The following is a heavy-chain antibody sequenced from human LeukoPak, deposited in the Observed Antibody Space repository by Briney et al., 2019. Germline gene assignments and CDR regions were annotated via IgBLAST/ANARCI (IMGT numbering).Heavy chain of an antibody. CDR1: GFTFSNAW. D-gene: IGHD3-22*01. CDR2: IKSKTDGGTT. J-gene: IGHJ4*02. Sequence: GGSLRVSCAASGFTFSNAWMNWVRQAPGKGLEWVGRIKSKTDGGTTDYAAPVKGRFTISRDDSKNTLYLQMNSLKTEDTAVYYCTTRPDYYDSSGYYLNDYWGQGTLVTVSS. V-gene: IGHV3-15*07. CDR3: TTRPDYYDSSGYYLNDY.